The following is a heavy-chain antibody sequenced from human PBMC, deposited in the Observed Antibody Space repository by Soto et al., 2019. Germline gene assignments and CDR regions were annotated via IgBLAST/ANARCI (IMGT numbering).Heavy chain of an antibody. Sequence: ASETLSLTCTVSGGSISSGDYYWSWIRQPPGKGLEWIGYIYYSGSTNYNPSLKSRVTISVDTSKNQFSLKLSSVTAADTAVYYCARDAPRYDFWSGYSPNSDKYGMAVWGQGTTVTVSS. CDR3: ARDAPRYDFWSGYSPNSDKYGMAV. CDR2: IYYSGST. V-gene: IGHV4-30-4*01. D-gene: IGHD3-3*01. CDR1: GGSISSGDYY. J-gene: IGHJ6*02.